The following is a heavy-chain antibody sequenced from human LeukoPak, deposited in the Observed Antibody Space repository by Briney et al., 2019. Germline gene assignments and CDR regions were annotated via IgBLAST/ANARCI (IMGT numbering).Heavy chain of an antibody. Sequence: PGGSLRLSCTASGFPLNRFAMSWVRQAPGQGLAWVSAISGGGDAHYADSVKGRFTIFRDNSKNTLFLHMNNLTADDTALYYCAKEGITGADSWGQGTLVSVSS. CDR3: AKEGITGADS. J-gene: IGHJ4*02. CDR2: ISGGGDA. V-gene: IGHV3-23*01. CDR1: GFPLNRFA.